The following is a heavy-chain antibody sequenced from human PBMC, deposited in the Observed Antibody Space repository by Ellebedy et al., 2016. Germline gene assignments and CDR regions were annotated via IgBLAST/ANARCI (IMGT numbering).Heavy chain of an antibody. CDR1: GGSVSSDNYQ. D-gene: IGHD6-19*01. CDR3: ARLSGGSGWYPLDY. V-gene: IGHV4-61*01. Sequence: SETLSLTCTVSGGSVSSDNYQWFWIRQPPGKGLEWIGQITPTGGTNYRPSLKSRVTMSVDTSKNQFSLKLSSVTAADTAVYYCARLSGGSGWYPLDYWGQGTLVTVSS. J-gene: IGHJ4*02. CDR2: ITPTGGT.